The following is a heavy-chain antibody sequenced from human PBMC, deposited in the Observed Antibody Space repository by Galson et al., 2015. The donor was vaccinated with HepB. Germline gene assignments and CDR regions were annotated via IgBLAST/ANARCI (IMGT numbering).Heavy chain of an antibody. CDR3: TRDSFD. Sequence: SLRLSCAASGFTFSNVWMSWVRQAPGKGLEWVARIKSKIHGETTEYAAPVQGRFTISRDDSKDTLYLQMNSLKTEDTAVYYCTRDSFDWGQGTLVTVSS. CDR2: IKSKIHGETT. D-gene: IGHD3-3*01. CDR1: GFTFSNVW. J-gene: IGHJ4*02. V-gene: IGHV3-15*01.